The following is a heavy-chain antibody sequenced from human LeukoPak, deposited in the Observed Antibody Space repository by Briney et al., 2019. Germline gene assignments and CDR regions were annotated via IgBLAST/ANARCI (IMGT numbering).Heavy chain of an antibody. Sequence: GGSLRLSCAASGFTFSSYAMSWVRQAPGKGLEWVSVIYSGGSTYYADSVKGRFTISRDNSKNTLYLQMNSLRAEDTAVYYCARGKGDGYNYVDYWGQGTLVTVSS. CDR2: IYSGGST. D-gene: IGHD5-24*01. CDR1: GFTFSSYA. V-gene: IGHV3-53*01. J-gene: IGHJ4*02. CDR3: ARGKGDGYNYVDY.